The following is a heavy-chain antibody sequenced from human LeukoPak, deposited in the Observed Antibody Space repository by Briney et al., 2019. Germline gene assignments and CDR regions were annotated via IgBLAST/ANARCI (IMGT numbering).Heavy chain of an antibody. CDR3: ARGGGYSYGDLDY. CDR2: INSDGGGT. J-gene: IGHJ4*02. Sequence: GGSLTLSRSPSAFTVSVYWTGWVRDGPGEGLVWVSGINSDGGGTSSADSVKGRFTLSRDNATNTPCRKMSSLRAVGTAVYYCARGGGYSYGDLDYWGQGTLVTVSS. CDR1: AFTVSVYW. V-gene: IGHV3-74*01. D-gene: IGHD5-18*01.